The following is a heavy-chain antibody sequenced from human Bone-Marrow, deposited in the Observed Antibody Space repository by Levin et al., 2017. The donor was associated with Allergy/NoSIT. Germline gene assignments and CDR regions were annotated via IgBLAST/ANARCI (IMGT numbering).Heavy chain of an antibody. V-gene: IGHV3-66*01. J-gene: IGHJ5*02. CDR2: IYSGGST. CDR1: GFTVSNFN. D-gene: IGHD2-2*01. CDR3: AGNLPFDP. Sequence: GESLKISCAASGFTVSNFNVSWVRQAPGKELEWVSVIYSGGSTYYADSVKGRFTISRDISKNTVYLQMNTLRAEDTAVYYCAGNLPFDPWGQGTLVTVSS.